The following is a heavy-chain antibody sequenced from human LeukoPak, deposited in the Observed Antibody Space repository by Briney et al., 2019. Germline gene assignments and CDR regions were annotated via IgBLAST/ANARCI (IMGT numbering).Heavy chain of an antibody. CDR3: ARGGYCSSTSCSFDI. CDR1: GGSISSSNW. V-gene: IGHV4-4*02. D-gene: IGHD2-2*01. CDR2: IYHSGST. J-gene: IGHJ3*02. Sequence: SGTLSLTCAVSGGSISSSNWWSWVRQPPGKGLEWIGEIYHSGSTNYNPSLKSRVTISVDTSKNQFSLKLSSVSAADTAVYFCARGGYCSSTSCSFDIWGQGTMVTVSS.